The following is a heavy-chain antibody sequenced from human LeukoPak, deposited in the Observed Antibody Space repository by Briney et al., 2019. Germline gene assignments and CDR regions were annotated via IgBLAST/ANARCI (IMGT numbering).Heavy chain of an antibody. D-gene: IGHD5-18*01. CDR2: IYPGGSDT. CDR3: ARLIGYTHYY. Sequence: GESLKTSCEGSGYRFTSYWIAWVRQMPGKGLEWMGIIYPGGSDTRYSPSFQGQVTISADKSISTAYLQWSSLKASDTAMYYCARLIGYTHYYWGQGTLVTVSS. V-gene: IGHV5-51*01. J-gene: IGHJ4*02. CDR1: GYRFTSYW.